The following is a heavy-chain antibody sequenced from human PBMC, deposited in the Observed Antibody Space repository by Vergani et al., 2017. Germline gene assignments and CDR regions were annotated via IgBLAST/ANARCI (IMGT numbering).Heavy chain of an antibody. V-gene: IGHV3-30*02. CDR1: GFTFTNYG. J-gene: IGHJ4*02. D-gene: IGHD2-15*01. Sequence: QVQLVESGGGVVQPGGSLRLSCAASGFTFTNYGMHWVRQAPGKGLEWVAFTRYDGIVEYYGDSVRGRFTISRDNSKNTLYLQMNRLRPEGTAVYYCATAGAAYCRGASCYDFFEYWGQGTLVTVAS. CDR3: ATAGAAYCRGASCYDFFEY. CDR2: TRYDGIVE.